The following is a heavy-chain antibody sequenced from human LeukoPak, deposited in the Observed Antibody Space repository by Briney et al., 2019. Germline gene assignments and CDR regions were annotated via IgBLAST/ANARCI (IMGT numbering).Heavy chain of an antibody. V-gene: IGHV3-33*01. CDR3: ARGGAVVVVAATGDFDY. J-gene: IGHJ4*02. CDR2: IWYDGSNK. Sequence: GGSLRLSCAASGFTFSSYGMHWVRQAPGKGLEWVAVIWYDGSNKYYADSVKGRFTISRDNSKNTLYLQMNSLRAEDTAVYYCARGGAVVVVAATGDFDYWGQGTLVTVSS. CDR1: GFTFSSYG. D-gene: IGHD2-15*01.